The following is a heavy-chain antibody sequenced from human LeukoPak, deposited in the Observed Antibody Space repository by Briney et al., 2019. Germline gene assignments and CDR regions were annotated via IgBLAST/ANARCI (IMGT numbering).Heavy chain of an antibody. Sequence: EASVKVSCKASGYTFTGDYMHWVRQAPGQGLEWMGIINPSGGSTSYAQKFQGRVTMTRDMSTSTVYMELSSLRSEDTAVYYCARVRVSNYDYWGQGTLVTVSS. V-gene: IGHV1-46*01. J-gene: IGHJ4*02. CDR1: GYTFTGDY. CDR2: INPSGGST. CDR3: ARVRVSNYDY. D-gene: IGHD6-6*01.